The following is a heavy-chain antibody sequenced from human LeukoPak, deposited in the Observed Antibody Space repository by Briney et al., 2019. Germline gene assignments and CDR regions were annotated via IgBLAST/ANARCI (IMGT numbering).Heavy chain of an antibody. CDR2: ISGSGGRT. CDR1: GFTFSNYG. J-gene: IGHJ6*03. D-gene: IGHD3-16*02. V-gene: IGHV3-23*01. CDR3: ARDLDDYVWGSYRYHYYYYMDV. Sequence: GGSLRLSCAASGFTFSNYGMSWVRQAPGKGLEWVSTISGSGGRTYYADSVKGRLTISRDNAKNSLYLQMNSLRAEDTAVYYCARDLDDYVWGSYRYHYYYYMDVWGKGTTVTISS.